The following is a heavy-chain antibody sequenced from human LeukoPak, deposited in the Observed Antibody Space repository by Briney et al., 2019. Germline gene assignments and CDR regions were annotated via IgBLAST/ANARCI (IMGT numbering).Heavy chain of an antibody. J-gene: IGHJ4*02. CDR1: GYTFTSYG. CDR3: ASARAGYFDWLLHY. V-gene: IGHV1-18*01. Sequence: GASVKVSCNASGYTFTSYGISGVRQAPGQGLEWMGWISAYNGNTNYAQKLQGRVTMTTDTSTSTAYMELRSLRSDDTAVYYCASARAGYFDWLLHYWGQGTLVTVSS. D-gene: IGHD3-9*01. CDR2: ISAYNGNT.